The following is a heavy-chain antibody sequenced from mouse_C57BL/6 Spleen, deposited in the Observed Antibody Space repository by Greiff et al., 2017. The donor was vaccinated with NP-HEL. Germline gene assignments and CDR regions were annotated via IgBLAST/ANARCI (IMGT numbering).Heavy chain of an antibody. CDR2: IYPGSGST. V-gene: IGHV1-55*01. Sequence: QVHVKQPGAELVKPGASVKMSCKASGYTFTSYWITWVKQRPGQGLEWIGDIYPGSGSTNYNEKFKSKATLTVDTSSSTAYMQLSSLTSEDSAVYYCAREYYYGSSSSYWYFDVWGTGTTVTVSS. J-gene: IGHJ1*03. CDR3: AREYYYGSSSSYWYFDV. D-gene: IGHD1-1*01. CDR1: GYTFTSYW.